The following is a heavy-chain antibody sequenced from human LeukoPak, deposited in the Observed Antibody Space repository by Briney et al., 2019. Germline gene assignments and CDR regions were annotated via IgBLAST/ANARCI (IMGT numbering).Heavy chain of an antibody. J-gene: IGHJ3*02. Sequence: ASVTVSCKASGYTFTSYGINWVRQAPGQGLEWMGWIRAYNGNTNYAQKLQGRVTMTTDTSTSTAYMELRSLRSDDTAVYYCARDRSYDILTGYPDNDAFDIWGQGTMVTVSS. CDR3: ARDRSYDILTGYPDNDAFDI. V-gene: IGHV1-18*01. CDR1: GYTFTSYG. CDR2: IRAYNGNT. D-gene: IGHD3-9*01.